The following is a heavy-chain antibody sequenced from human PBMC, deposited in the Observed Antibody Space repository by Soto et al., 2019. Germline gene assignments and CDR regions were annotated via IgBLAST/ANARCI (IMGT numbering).Heavy chain of an antibody. Sequence: SVKVSCKASGGTFSSYAISWVRQAPGQGLEWMGGIIPIFGTANYAQKFQGRVTITADESTSTAYMELSSRRSEDTAVYYCARALATVTTYYYYGMDVWGQGTTVTVSS. CDR2: IIPIFGTA. D-gene: IGHD4-4*01. V-gene: IGHV1-69*13. CDR1: GGTFSSYA. J-gene: IGHJ6*02. CDR3: ARALATVTTYYYYGMDV.